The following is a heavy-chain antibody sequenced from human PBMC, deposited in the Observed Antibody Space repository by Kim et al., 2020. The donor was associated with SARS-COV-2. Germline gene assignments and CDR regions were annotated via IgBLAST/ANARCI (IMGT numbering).Heavy chain of an antibody. D-gene: IGHD3-10*01. CDR3: AKERPLLWFGELYYFDY. CDR1: GFTFSSYA. CDR2: ISGSGGST. Sequence: GGSLRLSCAASGFTFSSYAMSWVRQAPGKGLEWVSAISGSGGSTYYADSVKGRFTISRDNSKNTLYLQMNSLRAEDTAVYYCAKERPLLWFGELYYFDYWGQGTLVTVSS. V-gene: IGHV3-23*01. J-gene: IGHJ4*02.